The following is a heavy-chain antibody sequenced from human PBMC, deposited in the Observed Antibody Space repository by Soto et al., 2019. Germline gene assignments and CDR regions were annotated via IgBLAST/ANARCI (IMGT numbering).Heavy chain of an antibody. V-gene: IGHV1-69*05. Sequence: QVQLVQSGAEVKKPGSSVKVSCTASGDGFKNYAISWVRQAPGQGLEWMGGIIPVYGKTTNAQKLQGRVXXXXXXXXXXXXXXXXXXXXXXXXXXXXXXXRTMGSGAHPLDYWGQGTLVIVSS. CDR2: IIPVYGKT. D-gene: IGHD6-19*01. CDR3: XXXRTMGSGAHPLDY. J-gene: IGHJ4*02. CDR1: GDGFKNYA.